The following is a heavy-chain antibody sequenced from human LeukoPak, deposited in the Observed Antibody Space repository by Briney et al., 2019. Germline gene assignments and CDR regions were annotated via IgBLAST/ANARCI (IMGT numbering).Heavy chain of an antibody. CDR1: GGTFSSYA. D-gene: IGHD2-15*01. Sequence: GASVKVSCKASGGTFSSYAISWVRQAPRQGLEWMGGIIPIFGTANYAQKFQGRVTITTDESTSTAYMELSGLRSEDTAVYYCASGEAVVVAATIAFDIWGQGTMVTVSS. CDR3: ASGEAVVVAATIAFDI. CDR2: IIPIFGTA. V-gene: IGHV1-69*05. J-gene: IGHJ3*02.